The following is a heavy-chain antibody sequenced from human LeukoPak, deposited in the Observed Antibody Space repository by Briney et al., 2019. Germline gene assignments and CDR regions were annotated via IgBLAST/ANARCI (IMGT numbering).Heavy chain of an antibody. D-gene: IGHD4-23*01. V-gene: IGHV1-2*02. CDR3: ARGGYGGGNSGVIDS. CDR2: INPNGGGT. CDR1: GYTFIRYY. J-gene: IGHJ4*02. Sequence: ASVKVSCKASGYTFIRYYIHWVRQAPGQGLEWMGWINPNGGGTHYVQKFQGRVTMTRDTSISTAYMEVSRLRSDDTALYYCARGGYGGGNSGVIDSWGQGTLVTVSS.